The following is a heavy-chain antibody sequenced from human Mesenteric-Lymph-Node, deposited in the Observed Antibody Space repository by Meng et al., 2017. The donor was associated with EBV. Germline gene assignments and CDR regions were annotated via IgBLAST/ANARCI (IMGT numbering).Heavy chain of an antibody. V-gene: IGHV4-4*02. CDR2: TYHSGSS. CDR1: GGSIYESHW. D-gene: IGHD3-10*01. CDR3: ARGLGGSGKYHFDF. Sequence: HVPPEESGPGLVKPSGTLSLTCAVSGGSIYESHWWSWVRQPPGKGLEWIGETYHSGSSNYSPSLKSRVSMSVDNSKNQFSLTLHSVTAADTAVYYCARGLGGSGKYHFDFWGPGILVTVSS. J-gene: IGHJ4*02.